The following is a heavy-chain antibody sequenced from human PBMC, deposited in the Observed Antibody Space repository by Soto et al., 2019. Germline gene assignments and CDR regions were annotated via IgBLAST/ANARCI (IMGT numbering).Heavy chain of an antibody. J-gene: IGHJ4*02. CDR1: GFIFGGYW. CDR2: INSDGTST. CDR3: ARLLGGSGSFIDY. D-gene: IGHD3-10*01. V-gene: IGHV3-74*01. Sequence: EVQLVESGGGLVQPGGSLRLSCAASGFIFGGYWMHWVRQAPGKGLVWVSRINSDGTSTSYADSVKGRFTISRDNAKNTMFLQMNSLRAEDTAVYYCARLLGGSGSFIDYWGQGTLVIVSS.